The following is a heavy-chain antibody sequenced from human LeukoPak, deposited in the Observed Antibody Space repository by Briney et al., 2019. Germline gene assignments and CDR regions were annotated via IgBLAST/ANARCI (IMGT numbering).Heavy chain of an antibody. D-gene: IGHD2-2*01. Sequence: GRSLRLSCAASGFTFDDYAMHWVRHAPGKGLEWVSGISWNSGSIGYADSVKGRFTISRDNSKNTLYPQMNSLRAEDTAVYYCAKALPSSTSGYWGQGTLVTVSS. V-gene: IGHV3-9*01. CDR3: AKALPSSTSGY. CDR2: ISWNSGSI. J-gene: IGHJ4*02. CDR1: GFTFDDYA.